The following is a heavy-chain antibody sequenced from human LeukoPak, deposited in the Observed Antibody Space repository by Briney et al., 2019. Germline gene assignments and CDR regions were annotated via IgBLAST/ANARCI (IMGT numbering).Heavy chain of an antibody. CDR3: GRDSLGGDY. CDR2: IWNDGSKK. J-gene: IGHJ4*02. Sequence: GGSLRLSCAASGFTFSSYAMHWVRQAPGKGLEWVAVIWNDGSKKFYAESVKGRFTISRDNSQNTLYLQMNRLRVEDTAVYYCGRDSLGGDYWGQGTLVTVSS. V-gene: IGHV3-33*08. CDR1: GFTFSSYA. D-gene: IGHD3-16*01.